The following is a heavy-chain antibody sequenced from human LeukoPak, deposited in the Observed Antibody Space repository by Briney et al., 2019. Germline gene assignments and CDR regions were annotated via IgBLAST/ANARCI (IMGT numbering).Heavy chain of an antibody. CDR3: ARDSISSLVPGDVAY. J-gene: IGHJ4*02. D-gene: IGHD3-3*02. CDR1: GFTLSSYW. V-gene: IGHV3-7*01. CDR2: IKQDGSEK. Sequence: GGSLRLSCAASGFTLSSYWMSWVRQAPGKGLEWVANIKQDGSEKYYVDSVKGRFTISRDNAKNSLYLQMNSLRAEDTAVYYCARDSISSLVPGDVAYWGQGTLVTVSS.